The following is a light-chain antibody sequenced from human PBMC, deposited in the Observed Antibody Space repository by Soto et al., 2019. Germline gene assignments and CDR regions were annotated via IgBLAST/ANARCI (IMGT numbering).Light chain of an antibody. CDR1: QSLVNTNGYNY. V-gene: IGKV2-28*01. CDR2: LXS. Sequence: IVMTQSPLSLSVTAGEPASMAXRSSQSLVNTNGYNYLDWXLQKQGXSPKXXXDLXSNLATDIPDRFSGSGSATEFTLTISSLQPEDFANYYCQQHGQRPSTFGQGTRLEIK. J-gene: IGKJ5*01. CDR3: QQHGQRPST.